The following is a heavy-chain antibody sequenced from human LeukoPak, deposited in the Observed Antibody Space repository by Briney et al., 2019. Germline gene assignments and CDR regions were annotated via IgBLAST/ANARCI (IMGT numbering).Heavy chain of an antibody. CDR2: INPNSGGT. CDR1: GYTFTGYY. Sequence: ASVRVSCKASGYTFTGYYMHWVRQAPGQGLEWMGWINPNSGGTNYAQKFQGRVTMTRDTSISTAYMELSRLRSDDTAVYYCAREPYDFWSGYLLDYWGQGTLVTVSS. D-gene: IGHD3-3*01. J-gene: IGHJ4*02. V-gene: IGHV1-2*02. CDR3: AREPYDFWSGYLLDY.